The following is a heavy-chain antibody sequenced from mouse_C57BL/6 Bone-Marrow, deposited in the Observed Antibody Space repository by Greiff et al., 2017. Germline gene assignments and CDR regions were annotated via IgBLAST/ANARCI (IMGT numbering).Heavy chain of an antibody. CDR1: GYTFTSYW. CDR3: ARSGLRYPAWFAY. Sequence: QVQLQQPGAELVKPGASVQLSCKASGYTFTSYWMHWVKQRPGQGLEWIGMIHPNSGSTNYNEKFKSKATLTVDKSSSTAYMQLSSLTSEDSAVYYCARSGLRYPAWFAYWGQGTLVTVSA. J-gene: IGHJ3*01. V-gene: IGHV1-64*01. D-gene: IGHD1-1*01. CDR2: IHPNSGST.